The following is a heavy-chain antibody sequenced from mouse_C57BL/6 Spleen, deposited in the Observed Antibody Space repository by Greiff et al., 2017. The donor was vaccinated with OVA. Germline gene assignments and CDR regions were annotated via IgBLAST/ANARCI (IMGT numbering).Heavy chain of an antibody. J-gene: IGHJ2*01. CDR2: IYPGGGYT. V-gene: IGHV1-63*01. Sequence: VQLQQSGAELVRPGTSVKMSCKASGYTFTNYWIGWAKQRPGHGLEWIGDIYPGGGYTNYNEKFKGKATLTADKSSSTAYMQFSSLTSEDSAIYYCARPIYYGNSYYFDYWGQGTTLTVSS. CDR3: ARPIYYGNSYYFDY. CDR1: GYTFTNYW. D-gene: IGHD2-1*01.